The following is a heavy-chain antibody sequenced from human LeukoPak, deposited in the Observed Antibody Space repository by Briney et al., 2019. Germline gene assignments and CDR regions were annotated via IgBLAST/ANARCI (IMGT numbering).Heavy chain of an antibody. Sequence: GESLKISCKGSGYNFSKYWIGWVRQMPGKGLEWMGIIYPRDSDTRYSPSFQGQVTISADKSISTAYLQWSSLKASDTAMYYCATLYSSGWADYWGQGTLVTVSS. CDR3: ATLYSSGWADY. J-gene: IGHJ4*02. CDR2: IYPRDSDT. D-gene: IGHD6-19*01. CDR1: GYNFSKYW. V-gene: IGHV5-51*01.